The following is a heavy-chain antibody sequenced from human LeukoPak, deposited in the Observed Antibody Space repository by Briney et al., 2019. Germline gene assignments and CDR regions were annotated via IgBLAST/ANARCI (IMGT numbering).Heavy chain of an antibody. Sequence: ASVKVSCKASGYTFTSYGISWVRQAPGQGLEWMGWISAYNGNTNYAQKLQGRVTMTTDTSTSTAYMELRSLRSDDTAVYYCARDGNYYDSSGYYGGAGEFDYWGQGTLVTVSP. J-gene: IGHJ4*02. D-gene: IGHD3-22*01. CDR2: ISAYNGNT. CDR3: ARDGNYYDSSGYYGGAGEFDY. V-gene: IGHV1-18*01. CDR1: GYTFTSYG.